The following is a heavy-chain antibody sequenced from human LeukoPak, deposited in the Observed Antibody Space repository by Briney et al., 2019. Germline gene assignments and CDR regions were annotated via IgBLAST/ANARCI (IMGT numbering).Heavy chain of an antibody. D-gene: IGHD5-24*01. J-gene: IGHJ6*03. CDR3: ARGSMATRYYYYYYMDV. Sequence: GGSLRLSCAASGFTFSSYEMNWVRQAPGKGLEWVSYISSSGSTIYYADSVKGRFTISRDNAKNSLYLQMNSLRAEDTAVYYCARGSMATRYYYYYYMDVWGKGTTVTVSS. CDR1: GFTFSSYE. V-gene: IGHV3-48*03. CDR2: ISSSGSTI.